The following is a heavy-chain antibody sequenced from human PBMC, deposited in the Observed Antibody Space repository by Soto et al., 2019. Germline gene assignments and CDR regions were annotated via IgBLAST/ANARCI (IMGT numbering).Heavy chain of an antibody. CDR2: ISYDGSNK. V-gene: IGHV3-30-3*01. CDR1: GFTFSSYA. D-gene: IGHD6-19*01. J-gene: IGHJ5*02. Sequence: HVQLVESGGGVVQPGRSLRLSCAASGFTFSSYAMHWVRQAPGKGLEWVAVISYDGSNKYYADSVKGRFTISRDNSKNTLYLQMNSLRAEDTAVYYCARDTFSSGWSFGFDPWGQGTLVTVSS. CDR3: ARDTFSSGWSFGFDP.